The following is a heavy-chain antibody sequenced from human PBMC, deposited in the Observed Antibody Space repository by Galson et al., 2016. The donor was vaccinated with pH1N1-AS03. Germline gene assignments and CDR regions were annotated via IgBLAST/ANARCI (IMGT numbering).Heavy chain of an antibody. CDR3: AKQATGNGDS. J-gene: IGHJ5*01. CDR1: RYSFASYW. V-gene: IGHV5-51*01. Sequence: QSGAEVKKPGESLKISCKGSRYSFASYWIGWVRQMPGKGLEWMGIIHPRDSDIKYSPSFQGQVTISADKSISTTYLQWSSLKASDNAMYYCAKQATGNGDSWGQGTLVTVSS. CDR2: IHPRDSDI. D-gene: IGHD3-9*01.